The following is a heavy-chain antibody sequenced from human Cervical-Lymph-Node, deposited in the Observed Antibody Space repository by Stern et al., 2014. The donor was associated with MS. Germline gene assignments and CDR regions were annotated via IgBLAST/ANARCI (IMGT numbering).Heavy chain of an antibody. CDR3: ARHGITYITGSPVFDY. D-gene: IGHD1-20*01. Sequence: EVQLVQSGAEVKKPGESLKISCKGSGYTFSGHWIGWVRQMPGKGLEWMGVIYPDDSRTIYSPTFQGQVTISADKSVSTAYPKWSGLKASDTAIYYCARHGITYITGSPVFDYWGQGTPVTVSS. J-gene: IGHJ4*02. V-gene: IGHV5-51*01. CDR2: IYPDDSRT. CDR1: GYTFSGHW.